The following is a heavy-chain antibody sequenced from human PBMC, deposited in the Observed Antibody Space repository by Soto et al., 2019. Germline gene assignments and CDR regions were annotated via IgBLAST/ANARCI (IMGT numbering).Heavy chain of an antibody. Sequence: GASVKVSCKASGYTFTGYYMHWVRQAPGQGLEWMGWINPNSGGTNYAQKFQGWVTMTRDTSISTAYMELSRLRSDDTAVYYCARLPGPAGYYYGMDVWGQGTTVTVSS. CDR3: ARLPGPAGYYYGMDV. D-gene: IGHD3-10*01. V-gene: IGHV1-2*04. J-gene: IGHJ6*02. CDR1: GYTFTGYY. CDR2: INPNSGGT.